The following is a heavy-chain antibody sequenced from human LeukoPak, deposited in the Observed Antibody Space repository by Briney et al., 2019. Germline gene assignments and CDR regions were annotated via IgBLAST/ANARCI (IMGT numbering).Heavy chain of an antibody. V-gene: IGHV3-21*01. CDR1: GFTFSSYS. J-gene: IGHJ6*02. Sequence: GGSLRLSCAASGFTFSSYSMNWVRQAPGKGLEWVSSISSSSSYIYYADSVKGRFTISRDNAKNSLYLQMNSLRAEDTAVYYCARDGRDIVVVVAAINYYYYGMDVWGQGTTVTVYS. CDR3: ARDGRDIVVVVAAINYYYYGMDV. CDR2: ISSSSSYI. D-gene: IGHD2-15*01.